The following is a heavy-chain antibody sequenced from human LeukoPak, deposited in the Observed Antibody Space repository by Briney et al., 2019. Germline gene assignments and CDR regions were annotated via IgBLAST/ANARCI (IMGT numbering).Heavy chain of an antibody. CDR1: GFTFSSYG. CDR3: ARDFQKHCSGGSCYHRYYYYYYMDV. Sequence: PGGSLRLSCAASGFTFSSYGMHWVRQAPGKGLEWVAVISYDGSNKYYADSVKGRFTISRDNSKNTLYLQMNSLRAEDTAVYYCARDFQKHCSGGSCYHRYYYYYYMDVWGKGTTVTVSS. D-gene: IGHD2-15*01. V-gene: IGHV3-30*03. CDR2: ISYDGSNK. J-gene: IGHJ6*03.